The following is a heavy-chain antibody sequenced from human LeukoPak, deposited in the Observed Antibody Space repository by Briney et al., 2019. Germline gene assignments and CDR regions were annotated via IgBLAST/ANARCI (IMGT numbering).Heavy chain of an antibody. V-gene: IGHV3-66*01. Sequence: GGSLRLSCAASGFTVSSSFLNWVRQAPGKGLEWVSVIYSGGITYYADSVKGRFTISRDNSKNTLYLQMNSLRAEDTAVYYCARAYSTSWYSFDYWGQGTLVTVSS. J-gene: IGHJ4*02. D-gene: IGHD6-13*01. CDR3: ARAYSTSWYSFDY. CDR2: IYSGGIT. CDR1: GFTVSSSF.